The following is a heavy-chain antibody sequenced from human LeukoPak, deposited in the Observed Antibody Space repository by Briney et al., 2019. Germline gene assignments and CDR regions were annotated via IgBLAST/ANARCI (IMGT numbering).Heavy chain of an antibody. CDR1: GYTISNYA. V-gene: IGHV7-4-1*02. J-gene: IGHJ4*02. Sequence: ASVKVSCKASGYTISNYAMNWVRQAPGQGLEWMGWINTNTGNPVYAQGFTGRFVFSLDTSVNTTYLQITSLKAEDTAVYYCARSSGSDYWGQGTLVTVSS. CDR3: ARSSGSDY. CDR2: INTNTGNP. D-gene: IGHD3-22*01.